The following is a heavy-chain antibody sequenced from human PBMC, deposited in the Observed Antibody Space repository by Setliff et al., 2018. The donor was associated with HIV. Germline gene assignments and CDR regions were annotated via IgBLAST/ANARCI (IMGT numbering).Heavy chain of an antibody. CDR2: ISGSGGST. Sequence: GGSLRLSCAASGFTFSSSAMSWVRQAPGKGLEWVSAISGSGGSTYYADSVKGRFTISRDNSKNTLYLQMNSLRAEDTAVYYCAKKPYSIRSFWFDPWGQGTLVTVSS. CDR1: GFTFSSSA. J-gene: IGHJ5*02. CDR3: AKKPYSIRSFWFDP. D-gene: IGHD6-13*01. V-gene: IGHV3-23*01.